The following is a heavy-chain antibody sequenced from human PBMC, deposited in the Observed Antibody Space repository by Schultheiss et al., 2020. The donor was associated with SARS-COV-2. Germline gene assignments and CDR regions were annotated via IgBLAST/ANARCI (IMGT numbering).Heavy chain of an antibody. V-gene: IGHV4-59*01. CDR2: IYFTGIT. J-gene: IGHJ4*02. CDR3: ARATRVESLFSVRGGSFDF. Sequence: ETLSLTCSVSGSSITGFFWTWIRQPPGKGLDPIGNIYFTGITKYNPSLKSRVTISIDTSNNQFSLKLGSVTAADTAVYFCARATRVESLFSVRGGSFDFWGRGALVTVSS. D-gene: IGHD5-24*01. CDR1: GSSITGFF.